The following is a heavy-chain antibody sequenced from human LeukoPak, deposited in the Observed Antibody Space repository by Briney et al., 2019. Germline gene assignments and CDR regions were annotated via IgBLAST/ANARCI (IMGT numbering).Heavy chain of an antibody. Sequence: GGSLRLSCAASGFTFSTYWMSWVRQAPGKGLEWVANIKQDGSEKNYVDSVLGRFTISRDNAENSLYLQMNSLRAEDTAVYYCARGGTTVTARGYFDYWGQGTLVTVSS. V-gene: IGHV3-7*01. CDR2: IKQDGSEK. CDR3: ARGGTTVTARGYFDY. J-gene: IGHJ4*02. D-gene: IGHD4-11*01. CDR1: GFTFSTYW.